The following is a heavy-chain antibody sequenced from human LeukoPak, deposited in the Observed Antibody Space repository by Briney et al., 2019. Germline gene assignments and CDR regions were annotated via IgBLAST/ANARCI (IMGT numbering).Heavy chain of an antibody. D-gene: IGHD6-13*01. CDR2: ISGSGGST. J-gene: IGHJ4*02. CDR3: AKSYKKQQLVRASYDY. Sequence: RGSLRLSCAASGFTFSSYAMSWVRQAPGKGLEWISAISGSGGSTYYADSVKGRFTISRDNSKNTLYLQMNSLRAEDTAVYYCAKSYKKQQLVRASYDYWGQGTLVTVSS. CDR1: GFTFSSYA. V-gene: IGHV3-23*01.